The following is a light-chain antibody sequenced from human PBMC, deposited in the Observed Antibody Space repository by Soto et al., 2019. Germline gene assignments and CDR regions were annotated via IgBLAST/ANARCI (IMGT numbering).Light chain of an antibody. CDR2: DAS. CDR1: QSVSSY. CDR3: QQRSSWPPIT. V-gene: IGKV3-11*01. Sequence: EIVLTQSPGTLSLSPGEGATLSCRASQSVSSYLAWYQQKPGQAPRLLVYDASNRATDVPPRFSGSGSGTDFTLTISSLEPEDFAVYYCQQRSSWPPITFGQGTRLEIK. J-gene: IGKJ5*01.